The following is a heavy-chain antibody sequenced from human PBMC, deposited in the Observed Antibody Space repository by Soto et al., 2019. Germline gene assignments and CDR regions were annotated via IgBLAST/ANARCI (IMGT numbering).Heavy chain of an antibody. J-gene: IGHJ5*02. V-gene: IGHV4-4*07. CDR3: ATTKEYCTNGVCYTWSDP. D-gene: IGHD2-8*01. Sequence: SETLSLTCTVSGGSISSYYWSWIRQPAGKGLEWIGRIYTSGSTNYNPSLKSRVTMSVDTSKNQFSLKLSSVTAADTAVYYCATTKEYCTNGVCYTWSDPWGQGTLVTVSS. CDR2: IYTSGST. CDR1: GGSISSYY.